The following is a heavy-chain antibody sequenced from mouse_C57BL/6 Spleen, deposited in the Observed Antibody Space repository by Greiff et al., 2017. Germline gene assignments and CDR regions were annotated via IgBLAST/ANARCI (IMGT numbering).Heavy chain of an antibody. CDR3: ARALHYYGSSPYWYFDV. V-gene: IGHV3-6*01. D-gene: IGHD1-1*01. CDR2: ISYDGSN. Sequence: ESGPGLVKPSQSLSLTCSVTGYSITSGYYWNWIRQFPGNKLEWMGYISYDGSNNYNPSLKNRISITRDTSKNQFFLKLNSVTTEDTATYYCARALHYYGSSPYWYFDVWGTGTTVTVSS. CDR1: GYSITSGYY. J-gene: IGHJ1*03.